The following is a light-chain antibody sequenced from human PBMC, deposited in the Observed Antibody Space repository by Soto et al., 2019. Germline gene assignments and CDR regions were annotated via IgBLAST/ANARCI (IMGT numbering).Light chain of an antibody. CDR1: QSVRHY. J-gene: IGKJ3*01. V-gene: IGKV3-11*01. Sequence: EVVLTQSPATLSLSPGESATLSCRASQSVRHYLAWYQQKPGQAPRLLIYDASNRAAGIPARFTGSGSGTDLTLTISSLEPEDFALYFCQQRNDWPPDITFGPGT. CDR2: DAS. CDR3: QQRNDWPPDIT.